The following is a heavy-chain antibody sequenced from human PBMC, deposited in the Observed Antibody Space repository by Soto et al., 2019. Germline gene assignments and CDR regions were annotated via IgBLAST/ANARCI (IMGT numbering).Heavy chain of an antibody. V-gene: IGHV1-69*06. CDR2: IIPIFGTA. Sequence: GASVKVSCKASGGTFSSYAISWVRQAPGQGLEWMGGIIPIFGTANYAQKFQGRVAITADKSTSTAYMELSSLRSEDTAVYYCARRGGDHYYYYGMDVWGQGTTVTVSS. D-gene: IGHD2-21*01. CDR3: ARRGGDHYYYYGMDV. CDR1: GGTFSSYA. J-gene: IGHJ6*02.